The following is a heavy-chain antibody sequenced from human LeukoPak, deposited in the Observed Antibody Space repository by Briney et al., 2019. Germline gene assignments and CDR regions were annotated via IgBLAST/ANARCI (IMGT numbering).Heavy chain of an antibody. V-gene: IGHV3-53*01. CDR1: GFTFSDYW. D-gene: IGHD4-17*01. CDR3: IVFGDSNH. Sequence: GGSLRLSCAASGFTFSDYWIHWVRQAPGKGLEWVSAIHTSGDTCYADSVKGRFTISRDTSKNTLYLQINSLRVEDTAVYYCIVFGDSNHWGQGTLVTVSS. J-gene: IGHJ5*02. CDR2: IHTSGDT.